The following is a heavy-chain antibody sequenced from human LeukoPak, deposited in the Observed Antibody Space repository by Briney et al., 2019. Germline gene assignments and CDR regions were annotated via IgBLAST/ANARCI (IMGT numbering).Heavy chain of an antibody. CDR2: IWYDASNK. CDR3: AGDTVTIFHI. D-gene: IGHD4-17*01. Sequence: GRSLTLSCAASGFTFSSFGMRWVRQAPGKGLEWVAVIWYDASNKYYADSVKGRFTISRDNAKNSLYLQMNSLRDEDTAVYYCAGDTVTIFHIWGQGTMVTVSS. V-gene: IGHV3-33*01. J-gene: IGHJ3*02. CDR1: GFTFSSFG.